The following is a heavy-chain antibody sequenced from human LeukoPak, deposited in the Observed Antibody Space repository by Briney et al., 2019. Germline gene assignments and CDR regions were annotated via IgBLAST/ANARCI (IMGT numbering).Heavy chain of an antibody. CDR3: AKTMLGFLYYFDY. D-gene: IGHD7-27*01. V-gene: IGHV3-23*01. Sequence: GGSLRLSCAASGFTFSSYAMSWVRQAPGKGLEWVSAISGSGGSTYYADSVKGRFTISRDNSKNTLYLQMNRLRAEDTAVYYCAKTMLGFLYYFDYWGQGTLVTVSS. J-gene: IGHJ4*02. CDR1: GFTFSSYA. CDR2: ISGSGGST.